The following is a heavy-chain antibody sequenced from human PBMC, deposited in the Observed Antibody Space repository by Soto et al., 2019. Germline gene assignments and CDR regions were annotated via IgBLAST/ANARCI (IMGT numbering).Heavy chain of an antibody. CDR2: ISANGGST. V-gene: IGHV3-23*01. CDR3: AKEPGSGSYLDY. D-gene: IGHD1-26*01. CDR1: GFNFSSYA. J-gene: IGHJ4*02. Sequence: PGGSLSLSCAASGFNFSSYAMNWVRQAPGKGLEWVSAISANGGSTYYADSVRGRFTVSRDNSKNTLYLQMNSLRAEDTAIYYCAKEPGSGSYLDYWSQGTLVTVSS.